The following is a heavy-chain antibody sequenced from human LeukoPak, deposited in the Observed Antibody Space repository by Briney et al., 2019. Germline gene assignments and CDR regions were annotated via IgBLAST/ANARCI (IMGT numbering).Heavy chain of an antibody. CDR2: IKSKTDGGTT. D-gene: IGHD1-26*01. Sequence: GGSLRLSCAASGFTFSNAWMSWVRQAPGKGLEWVGRIKSKTDGGTTDYAAPVKGRFTISRDDSKNTLYLQMDSLKTEDTAVYYCTTSSGSEKIDYWGQGTLVTVSS. V-gene: IGHV3-15*01. CDR1: GFTFSNAW. CDR3: TTSSGSEKIDY. J-gene: IGHJ4*02.